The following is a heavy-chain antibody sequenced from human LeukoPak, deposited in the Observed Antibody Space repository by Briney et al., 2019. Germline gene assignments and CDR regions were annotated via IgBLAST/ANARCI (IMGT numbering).Heavy chain of an antibody. CDR2: IYYSGST. CDR1: GGSISSGGYY. CDR3: AREGIVAAGTMDGFDI. V-gene: IGHV4-31*03. J-gene: IGHJ3*02. D-gene: IGHD6-13*01. Sequence: PSQTLSLTCTVSGGSISSGGYYCSWIRQHPGKGLEWIGYIYYSGSTYYNPSLKSRVTISVDTSKNQFSLKLSSVTAADTAVYFCAREGIVAAGTMDGFDIWGQGAMVTVSS.